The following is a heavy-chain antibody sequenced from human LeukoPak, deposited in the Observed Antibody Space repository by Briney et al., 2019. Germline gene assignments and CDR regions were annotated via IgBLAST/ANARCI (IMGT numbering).Heavy chain of an antibody. D-gene: IGHD3-10*01. J-gene: IGHJ6*03. V-gene: IGHV3-33*01. CDR1: GFTFSNYG. CDR3: ARGPYGSGSQYYYYYYYMDV. CDR2: IGYDGSNK. Sequence: PGRSLRLSCAASGFTFSNYGMHWVRQAPGKGLEGVAVIGYDGSNKYYADSVKGRFTISRDNSKNTLYLQMSSLRSEDTAVYYCARGPYGSGSQYYYYYYYMDVWGKGTTVTVSS.